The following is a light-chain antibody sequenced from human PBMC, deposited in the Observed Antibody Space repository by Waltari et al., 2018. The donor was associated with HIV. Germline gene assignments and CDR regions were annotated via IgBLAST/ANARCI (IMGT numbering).Light chain of an antibody. CDR3: QQGYSTPPGGYT. J-gene: IGKJ2*01. CDR2: AAS. V-gene: IGKV1-39*01. CDR1: QSISSY. Sequence: SHPPSSLSASVAAGLPITCRASQSISSYLNWYQQKPGKAPKLLIYAASSLQSGVPSRFSGSGSGTDFALTISSLQPEDFATYYCQQGYSTPPGGYTFGQGTKLEIK.